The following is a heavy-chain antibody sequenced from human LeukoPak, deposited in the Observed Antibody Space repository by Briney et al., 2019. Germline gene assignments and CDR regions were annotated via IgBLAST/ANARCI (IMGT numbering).Heavy chain of an antibody. CDR3: ARGGYGDYLPHYYFDY. Sequence: GGSLRLSCAASGFTFSSYGMHWVRQAPGKGLEWVAVIWYDGSNKYYADSVKGRFTISRDNAKNSLYLQMNSLRAEDTALYYCARGGYGDYLPHYYFDYWGQGTLVTVSS. J-gene: IGHJ4*02. V-gene: IGHV3-33*01. CDR2: IWYDGSNK. D-gene: IGHD4-17*01. CDR1: GFTFSSYG.